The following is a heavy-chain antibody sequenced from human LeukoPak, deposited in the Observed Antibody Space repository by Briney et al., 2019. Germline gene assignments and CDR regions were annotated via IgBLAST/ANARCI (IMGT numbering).Heavy chain of an antibody. D-gene: IGHD6-13*01. CDR3: ARDNGYSSSWYESLCFDY. CDR2: ISGSGGST. V-gene: IGHV3-23*01. Sequence: PGGSLRLSCAASGFTFSSYAMSWVRQAPGKGLEWVSAISGSGGSTYYADSVKGRFTISRDNSKNTLYLQMNSLRAEDTAVYYCARDNGYSSSWYESLCFDYWGQGTLVTVSS. J-gene: IGHJ4*02. CDR1: GFTFSSYA.